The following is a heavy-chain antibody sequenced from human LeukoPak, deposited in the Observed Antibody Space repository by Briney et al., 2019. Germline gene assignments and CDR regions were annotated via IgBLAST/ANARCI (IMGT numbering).Heavy chain of an antibody. J-gene: IGHJ4*02. V-gene: IGHV4-4*07. D-gene: IGHD3-22*01. Sequence: SETLSLTCTVSGGSISSYYWSWIRQPAGKGLEWIGRIYTSGSTNYNPSLKSRVTMSVDTSKNQFSLKLSSVTAADTAVYYCARDAYYYDSSGYYYFDYWGQGTLVTVSS. CDR3: ARDAYYYDSSGYYYFDY. CDR1: GGSISSYY. CDR2: IYTSGST.